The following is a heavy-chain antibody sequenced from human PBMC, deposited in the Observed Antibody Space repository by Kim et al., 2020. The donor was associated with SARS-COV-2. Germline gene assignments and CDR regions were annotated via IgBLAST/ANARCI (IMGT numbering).Heavy chain of an antibody. J-gene: IGHJ3*02. V-gene: IGHV3-21*01. D-gene: IGHD6-13*01. Sequence: DSVKGRFTISRDNAKNSLYLQMNSLRAEDTAVYYCASSSSWSPGDDAFDIWGQGTMVTVSS. CDR3: ASSSSWSPGDDAFDI.